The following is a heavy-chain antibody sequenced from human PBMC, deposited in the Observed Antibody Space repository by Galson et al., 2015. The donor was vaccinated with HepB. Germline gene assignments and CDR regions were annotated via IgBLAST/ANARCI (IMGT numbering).Heavy chain of an antibody. Sequence: SVKVSCKASGYTFTSYYMHWVRQAPGQGLEWMGIINPSGGSTSYAQKFQGRVTMTRDTSTSTVYKELSSLRSEDAAVYYCASGPLTMVRGVITHYYYYYGMDVWGQGTTVTVSS. CDR2: INPSGGST. CDR1: GYTFTSYY. CDR3: ASGPLTMVRGVITHYYYYYGMDV. D-gene: IGHD3-10*01. J-gene: IGHJ6*02. V-gene: IGHV1-46*01.